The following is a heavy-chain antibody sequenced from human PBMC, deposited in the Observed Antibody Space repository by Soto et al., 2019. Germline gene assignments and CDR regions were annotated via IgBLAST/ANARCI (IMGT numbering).Heavy chain of an antibody. CDR1: GGSISSSSYY. CDR3: AKGGSGSYSHAFDI. V-gene: IGHV4-39*01. J-gene: IGHJ3*02. CDR2: IYYSGST. Sequence: QLQLQESGPGLVKPSETLSLTCTVSGGSISSSSYYWGWIRQPPGKGLEWIGSIYYSGSTYYNPSLKSRVTISVNTSKNQFSLKLRSVTAADTAVYYCAKGGSGSYSHAFDIWGQGTMVTVSS. D-gene: IGHD3-10*01.